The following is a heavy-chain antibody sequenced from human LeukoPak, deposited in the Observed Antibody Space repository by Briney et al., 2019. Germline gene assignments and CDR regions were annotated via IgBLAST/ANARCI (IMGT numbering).Heavy chain of an antibody. CDR3: ARGRIAAAGTWFDP. CDR1: GFSFKSYA. J-gene: IGHJ5*02. V-gene: IGHV3-23*01. Sequence: PGGSLRLSCAASGFSFKSYAMSWVRQAPGKGLEWVSAINNDGDSTYSADSVKGRFTVSRDNSKNTLYLQMNSLRAEDAAVYYCARGRIAAAGTWFDPWGQGTLVTVSS. CDR2: INNDGDST. D-gene: IGHD6-13*01.